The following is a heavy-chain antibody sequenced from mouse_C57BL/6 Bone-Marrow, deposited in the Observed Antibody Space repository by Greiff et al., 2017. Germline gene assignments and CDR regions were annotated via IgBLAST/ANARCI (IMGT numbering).Heavy chain of an antibody. CDR3: ARRDYYGSSFYWYFDV. V-gene: IGHV1-18*01. Sequence: VQLQQSGPELVKPGASVKIPCKASGYTFTDYNMDWVKQSHGKSLEWIGDINPNNGGTIYNQKFKGKATLTVDKSSSTAYMELRSLTSEDTAVYYCARRDYYGSSFYWYFDVWGTGTTVTVSS. D-gene: IGHD1-1*01. CDR1: GYTFTDYN. J-gene: IGHJ1*03. CDR2: INPNNGGT.